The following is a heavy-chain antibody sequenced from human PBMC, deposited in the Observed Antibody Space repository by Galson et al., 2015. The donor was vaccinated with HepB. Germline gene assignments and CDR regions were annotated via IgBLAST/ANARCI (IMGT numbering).Heavy chain of an antibody. CDR1: GGSFSSYY. V-gene: IGHV4-34*01. J-gene: IGHJ5*02. CDR2: INHSGST. D-gene: IGHD1-26*01. Sequence: ETLSLTCAVYGGSFSSYYWSWIRQPPGKGLEWIGEINHSGSTNYNPSLKSRVTISVDTSKNQFSLKLSSVTAADTAVYYCARGFPTGSYNHWGQGTLVTVST. CDR3: ARGFPTGSYNH.